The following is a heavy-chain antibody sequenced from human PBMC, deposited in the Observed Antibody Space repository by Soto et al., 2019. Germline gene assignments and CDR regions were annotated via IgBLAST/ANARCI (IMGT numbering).Heavy chain of an antibody. CDR3: ARSNPRYYYYMDV. V-gene: IGHV1-69*02. Sequence: SCXXSXXTFXXYTISWXRXXPGQGLEWMGRIIPILGIANYAQKFQGRVTITADKSTSTAYMELSSLRSEDTAVYYCARSNPRYYYYMDVWGKGTTVTVSS. J-gene: IGHJ6*03. CDR2: IIPILGIA. CDR1: XXTFXXYT. D-gene: IGHD7-27*01.